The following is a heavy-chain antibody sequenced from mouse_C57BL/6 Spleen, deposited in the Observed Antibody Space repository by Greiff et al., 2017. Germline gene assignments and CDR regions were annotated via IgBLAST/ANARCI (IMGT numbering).Heavy chain of an antibody. CDR1: GYTFTSYW. Sequence: QVQLQQPGAELVMPGASVKLSCKASGYTFTSYWMHWVKQRPGQGLEWIGEIDPSDSYTNYNQKFKGKSTLTVDKSSSTAYMQLSSLTSEDSAVYYCKTTTVVNYIDYWGQGTTLTVSS. CDR2: IDPSDSYT. CDR3: KTTTVVNYIDY. V-gene: IGHV1-69*01. D-gene: IGHD1-1*01. J-gene: IGHJ2*01.